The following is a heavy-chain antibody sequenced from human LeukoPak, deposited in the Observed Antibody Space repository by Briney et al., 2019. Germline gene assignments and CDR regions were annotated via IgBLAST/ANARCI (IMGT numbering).Heavy chain of an antibody. D-gene: IGHD2-15*01. CDR3: ARLENCSGGSCRRGLYY. V-gene: IGHV4-38-2*01. Sequence: SETLSLTCSVSGYSLSSGYYWGWVRQPPGKGLEWIGVIYYSGSSSYNPSPKSRVTISVDTSKNQFSLKLSSVTAADTAVYYCARLENCSGGSCRRGLYYWGQGTLVTVSS. CDR1: GYSLSSGYY. CDR2: IYYSGSS. J-gene: IGHJ4*02.